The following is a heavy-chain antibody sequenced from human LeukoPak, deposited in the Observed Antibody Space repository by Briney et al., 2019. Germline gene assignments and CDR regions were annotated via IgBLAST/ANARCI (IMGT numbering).Heavy chain of an antibody. CDR2: INHSGST. Sequence: QSSETLSLTCAVYGGSFSGYYWSWVRQPPGKGLEWIGEINHSGSTNSNPPLKTRVTISGDTSKNQCSLKLSSVTAADPAVYYCAREGHSSGWYGGINWFDPWGQGTLVTVSS. CDR1: GGSFSGYY. J-gene: IGHJ5*02. V-gene: IGHV4-34*01. D-gene: IGHD6-19*01. CDR3: AREGHSSGWYGGINWFDP.